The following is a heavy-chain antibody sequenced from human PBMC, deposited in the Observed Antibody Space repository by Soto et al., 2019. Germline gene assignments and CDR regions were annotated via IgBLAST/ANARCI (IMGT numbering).Heavy chain of an antibody. V-gene: IGHV4-30-2*01. CDR2: IYHSGST. CDR1: EGSISSGGYS. J-gene: IGHJ5*02. CDR3: ARVPGP. Sequence: SETLSLTCAVSEGSISSGGYSGSWIRQRPGEGLEWIGYIYHSGSTYYSPSLKSRVTISVDRSKNQFSLKLSSVTAADTGVYYCARVPGPWGQGTLVTVSS.